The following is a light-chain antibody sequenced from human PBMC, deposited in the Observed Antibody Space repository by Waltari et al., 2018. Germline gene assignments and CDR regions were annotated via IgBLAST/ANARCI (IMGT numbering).Light chain of an antibody. CDR2: DAS. V-gene: IGKV3-11*01. CDR3: QYRGHWPPGAT. CDR1: QSVRSS. J-gene: IGKJ3*01. Sequence: EIVLTQSPATLSLSPGERATLSCRASQSVRSSLAWYQQKPGQSPRLLIYDASTRATGIPARFSGSGSGTDFTLTISSLEPEDFAVYYCQYRGHWPPGATFGPGTKVEIK.